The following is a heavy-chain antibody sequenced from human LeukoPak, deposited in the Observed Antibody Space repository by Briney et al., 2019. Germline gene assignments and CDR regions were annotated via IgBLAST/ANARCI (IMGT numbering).Heavy chain of an antibody. CDR1: GFNVSSKY. V-gene: IGHV3-53*01. Sequence: GGSLRLSCAASGFNVSSKYMSWVRQAPGKGLEWVSLIYTGGSTHYTDSVKGRFTISRGNSENTLYLQMDSLRAEDTAMYYCARVPYIWGQGTMVTVSS. J-gene: IGHJ3*02. CDR3: ARVPYI. CDR2: IYTGGST.